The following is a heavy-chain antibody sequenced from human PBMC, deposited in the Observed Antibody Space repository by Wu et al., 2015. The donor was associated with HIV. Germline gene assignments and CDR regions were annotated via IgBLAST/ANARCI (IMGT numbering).Heavy chain of an antibody. CDR2: INPNSGDT. Sequence: QVQLVQSGAEVKKPGASVKVSCKASGYTFTGYYMHWVRQAPGQGLEWMGWINPNSGDTYFAQKFQGRVTMTRDTSINTAYMEVRSLRSDDTAVYYCVTYGGHYWGQGALVTVST. J-gene: IGHJ4*02. CDR1: GYTFTGYY. V-gene: IGHV1-2*02. D-gene: IGHD4/OR15-4a*01. CDR3: VTYGGHY.